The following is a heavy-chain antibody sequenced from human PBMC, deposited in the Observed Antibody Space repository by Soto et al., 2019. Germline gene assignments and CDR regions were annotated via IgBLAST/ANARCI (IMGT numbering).Heavy chain of an antibody. J-gene: IGHJ6*02. Sequence: PGGPLRLSSPASGFIFSSYCMHWVRLAPGKGQEWVAVIPQDRSNKYYAASVKGRFTLSRDNSKNMLYLQINSLSAEDTAVYYCARGSPYCSGGSCYASYYYYGMDVWGQGTTVTVSS. CDR2: IPQDRSNK. D-gene: IGHD2-15*01. V-gene: IGHV3-33*01. CDR3: ARGSPYCSGGSCYASYYYYGMDV. CDR1: GFIFSSYC.